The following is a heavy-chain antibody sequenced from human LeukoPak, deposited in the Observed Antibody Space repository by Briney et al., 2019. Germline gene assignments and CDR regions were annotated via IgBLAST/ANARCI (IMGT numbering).Heavy chain of an antibody. J-gene: IGHJ3*02. CDR1: GGSFSGYY. Sequence: SETLSLTCAVYGGSFSGYYWSWIRQPPGKGLEWIGEINHSGSTNYNPSLKSRVTISVDTSKNQFSLKLSSVTAADTAVYYCARDSFFFGRDIWGQGTMVTVSS. V-gene: IGHV4-34*09. CDR3: ARDSFFFGRDI. D-gene: IGHD3-10*01. CDR2: INHSGST.